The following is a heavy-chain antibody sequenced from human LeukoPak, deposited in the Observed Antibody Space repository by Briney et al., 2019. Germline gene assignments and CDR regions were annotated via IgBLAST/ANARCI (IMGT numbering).Heavy chain of an antibody. Sequence: GESLKISCKGSGHSFTSYWIGWVRQMPGKGLEWMGIIYPGDSDTRYSPSFQGQVTISADKSISTAYLQWSSLKASDTAMYYCARLFRAYYDSSGYYWDSYYFDYWGQGTLVTVSS. J-gene: IGHJ4*02. V-gene: IGHV5-51*01. CDR2: IYPGDSDT. CDR1: GHSFTSYW. CDR3: ARLFRAYYDSSGYYWDSYYFDY. D-gene: IGHD3-22*01.